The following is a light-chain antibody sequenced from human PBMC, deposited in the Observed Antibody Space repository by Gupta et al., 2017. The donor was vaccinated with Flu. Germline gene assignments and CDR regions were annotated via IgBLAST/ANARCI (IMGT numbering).Light chain of an antibody. J-gene: IGKJ1*01. CDR3: QQYVTTPT. Sequence: VGDRVTITCRASQSVGNSLNWYHQKPGKSPNLLIYAASSLHSGVPSRFSGSGSGTDFTLTISSLQPEDFATYYCQQYVTTPTFGQGTKVEIK. CDR2: AAS. V-gene: IGKV1-39*01. CDR1: QSVGNS.